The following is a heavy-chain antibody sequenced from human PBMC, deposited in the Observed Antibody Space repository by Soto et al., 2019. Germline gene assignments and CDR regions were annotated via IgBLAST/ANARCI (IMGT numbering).Heavy chain of an antibody. V-gene: IGHV3-30*14. J-gene: IGHJ5*01. CDR2: ISYEGNNK. D-gene: IGHD2-2*01. CDR3: ARDRGLWCTSQNWFDS. CDR1: GFTFSSYA. Sequence: GGSLWLACGVSGFTFSSYALHCVRQAPGKGREWEAVISYEGNNKYYADSVKGRFTISRDNSNYPLYLQMNSLRVEDTAVFYCARDRGLWCTSQNWFDSWGQGTLVSVSS.